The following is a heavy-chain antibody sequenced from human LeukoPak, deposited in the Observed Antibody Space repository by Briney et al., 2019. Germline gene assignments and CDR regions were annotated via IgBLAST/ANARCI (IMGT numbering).Heavy chain of an antibody. CDR3: ARSLEWLLYVDYFDY. Sequence: GASVKVSCKASGYTFTGYYMHWVRQAPGQGLEWMGWINPNSGDTNYAQKFQGRVTMTRDTSISTAYMELSRLTSDDTAVYYCARSLEWLLYVDYFDYWGQGTLVTVSS. J-gene: IGHJ4*02. CDR1: GYTFTGYY. CDR2: INPNSGDT. D-gene: IGHD3-3*01. V-gene: IGHV1-2*02.